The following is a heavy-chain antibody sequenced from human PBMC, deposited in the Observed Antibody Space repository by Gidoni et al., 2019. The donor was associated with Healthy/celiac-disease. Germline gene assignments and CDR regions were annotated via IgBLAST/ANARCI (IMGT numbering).Heavy chain of an antibody. CDR1: GGPISSSSSY. CDR3: ARDDSSGYYFDY. D-gene: IGHD3-22*01. V-gene: IGHV4-39*07. CDR2: IYYSGST. Sequence: QLQLQERGPGLVKPQETLSLPCPVPGGPISSSSSYGGWIRRPPGKGLEWIGRIYYSGSTYYNPSLKSRVTISVDTSKNQFSLKLSSVTAADTAVYYCARDDSSGYYFDYWGQGTLVTVSS. J-gene: IGHJ4*02.